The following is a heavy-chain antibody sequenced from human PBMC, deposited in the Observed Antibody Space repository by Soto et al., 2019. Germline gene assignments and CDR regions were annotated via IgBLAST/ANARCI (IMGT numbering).Heavy chain of an antibody. V-gene: IGHV3-15*01. CDR1: GFTFINAW. CDR2: IKSNTDGGTT. Sequence: EVQLVESGGGLVNPGGSLRLSCAASGFTFINAWMSWVRQAPGKGLEWVGRIKSNTDGGTTDYAAPVKGRFTISRDDSRNTLDLQMNSLKTEEDTAVYYFTTEERPRNNTVPLVVFDTWGQGTMVTVFS. D-gene: IGHD6-6*01. CDR3: TTEERPRNNTVPLVVFDT. J-gene: IGHJ3*02.